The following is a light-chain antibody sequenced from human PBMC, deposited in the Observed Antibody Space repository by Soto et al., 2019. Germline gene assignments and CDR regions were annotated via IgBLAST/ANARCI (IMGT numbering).Light chain of an antibody. CDR1: SSNIGAGYA. CDR3: AAWDDSLDGWV. CDR2: SDN. J-gene: IGLJ3*02. Sequence: QSVLTQPPSVSGAPGQGVTISCTGSSSNIGAGYAVHWYQQLPGTAPKLLIYSDNQRPSGVPDRFSGSKSRTSASLAISGLQSEDEADYYCAAWDDSLDGWVFGGGTKLTVL. V-gene: IGLV1-40*01.